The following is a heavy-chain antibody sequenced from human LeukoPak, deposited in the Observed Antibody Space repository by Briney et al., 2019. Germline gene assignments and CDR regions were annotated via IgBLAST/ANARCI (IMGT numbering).Heavy chain of an antibody. CDR2: IYYSGST. CDR3: ARHLWGYSGYAIDY. V-gene: IGHV4-59*08. Sequence: SETLSLTCTVSGGSISSYYWSWIRQPPGKGLEWIGYIYYSGSTNYNPSLKSRVTISVDTSKNQFSLKLSSVTAADTAVYYCARHLWGYSGYAIDYWGQGTLVTVSS. CDR1: GGSISSYY. J-gene: IGHJ4*02. D-gene: IGHD5-12*01.